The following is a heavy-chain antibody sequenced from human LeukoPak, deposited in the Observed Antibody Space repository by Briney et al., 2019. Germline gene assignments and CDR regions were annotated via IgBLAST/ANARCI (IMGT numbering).Heavy chain of an antibody. D-gene: IGHD3-9*01. Sequence: SETLSLTCTVSGGSISSYYWSWIRLPPGKGLEWIGYLSKSGNTNYSPSLKSRVTIFGDTSKNQFFLRLSSVTAADTAVYYCARARYVNSFYAFDIWGQGTLVTVSS. CDR3: ARARYVNSFYAFDI. V-gene: IGHV4-59*01. J-gene: IGHJ3*02. CDR1: GGSISSYY. CDR2: LSKSGNT.